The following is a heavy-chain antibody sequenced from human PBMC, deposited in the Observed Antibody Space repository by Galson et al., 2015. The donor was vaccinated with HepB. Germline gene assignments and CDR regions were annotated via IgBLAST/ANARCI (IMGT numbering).Heavy chain of an antibody. CDR2: ISSSTTYT. Sequence: SLRLSCAASGFTFSDYYMSWIRQAPGKGLEWISYISSSTTYTNYADYVKGRFTISRDNAKNSLYLQMTSLRAEDAAVYYCARVADVDYGDHSHFDYWGQGTLVTVSS. J-gene: IGHJ4*02. V-gene: IGHV3-11*06. D-gene: IGHD4-17*01. CDR3: ARVADVDYGDHSHFDY. CDR1: GFTFSDYY.